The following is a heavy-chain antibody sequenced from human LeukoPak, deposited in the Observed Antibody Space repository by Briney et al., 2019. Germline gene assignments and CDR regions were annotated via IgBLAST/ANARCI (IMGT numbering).Heavy chain of an antibody. D-gene: IGHD3-3*01. V-gene: IGHV4-38-2*01. CDR1: GYSLSIGYH. CDR2: IYLSGST. Sequence: SETQSLPCAVSGYSLSIGYHLGWPRQPPGTGLGGSGIIYLSGSTYYNPSLRSPVTISVDTSKNQFSLKLSSVTAADTAVYNCARVETWSSYSSFGYFDFWGQGTLVTVSS. J-gene: IGHJ4*02. CDR3: ARVETWSSYSSFGYFDF.